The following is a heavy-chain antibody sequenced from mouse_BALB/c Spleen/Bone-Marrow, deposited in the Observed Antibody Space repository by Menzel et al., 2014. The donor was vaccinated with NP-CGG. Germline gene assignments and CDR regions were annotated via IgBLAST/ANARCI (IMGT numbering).Heavy chain of an antibody. CDR3: ARDRNNDTNWYFDV. CDR1: GFTFTDYY. CDR2: IRNKAKGYTT. J-gene: IGHJ1*01. Sequence: EVQVVESGGGLVQPGGSLILSCATSGFTFTDYYMSWVRQPPGKALAWLGFIRNKAKGYTTEYIPSVKGRFTISRDNSQSTLYLQMNTLRAEDSATYYCARDRNNDTNWYFDVWGAGTTVTVSS. D-gene: IGHD2-12*01. V-gene: IGHV7-3*02.